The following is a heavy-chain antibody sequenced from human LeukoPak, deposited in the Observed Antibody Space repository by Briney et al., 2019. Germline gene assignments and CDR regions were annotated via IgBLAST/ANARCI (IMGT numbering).Heavy chain of an antibody. D-gene: IGHD2-2*01. J-gene: IGHJ6*03. Sequence: PGGSLRLSCAASGFTFSSYWMHWVRQAPGKGLVWVSRINTDGSSTSYADSVKGRFTISRDNAKNTLYLQMNSLRAEDTAVYYCARDLIVVVPAASVNYMDVWGKGTTVTVSS. CDR2: INTDGSST. CDR1: GFTFSSYW. CDR3: ARDLIVVVPAASVNYMDV. V-gene: IGHV3-74*01.